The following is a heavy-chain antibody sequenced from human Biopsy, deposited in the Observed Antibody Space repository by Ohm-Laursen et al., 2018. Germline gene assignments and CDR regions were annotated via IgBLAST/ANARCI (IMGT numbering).Heavy chain of an antibody. CDR2: IYYNGST. V-gene: IGHV4-59*08. J-gene: IGHJ4*02. CDR3: ARHSPAPNWTFDY. Sequence: PGTLSLTCPVSGGSVSGYYWSWIRQPPGKGLEWIGYIYYNGSTNYNPSLKSRVTISVDTSKNQFSLKLNSVTAADTAVYSCARHSPAPNWTFDYWGQGTQVTVSS. D-gene: IGHD3/OR15-3a*01. CDR1: GGSVSGYY.